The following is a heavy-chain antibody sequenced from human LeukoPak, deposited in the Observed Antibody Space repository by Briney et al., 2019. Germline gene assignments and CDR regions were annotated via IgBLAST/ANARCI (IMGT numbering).Heavy chain of an antibody. D-gene: IGHD5-24*01. CDR2: ISAGGGGT. Sequence: TGGSLRLSCAASGFTFSNYAMSWVRQAPGKGLEWVSGISAGGGGTYYADFVKGRFTISRDNSKNTLYLQMNSLRAEDTAVYYCAKRPATIITYDYWGQGTLVTVSS. CDR3: AKRPATIITYDY. J-gene: IGHJ4*02. V-gene: IGHV3-23*01. CDR1: GFTFSNYA.